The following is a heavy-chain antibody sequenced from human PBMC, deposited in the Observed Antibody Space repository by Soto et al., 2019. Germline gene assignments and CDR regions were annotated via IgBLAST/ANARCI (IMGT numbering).Heavy chain of an antibody. Sequence: QVQLVESGGGVVQPGRSLRLSCAASGFTFSSYGMHWVRQAPGKGLEWVAVIWYDGSNTYYADSVKGRFTISRDNSKNRLYLQMNSLGAEDKAVYYCARLYSRTYYFDYWGQGTLVTVSS. CDR2: IWYDGSNT. V-gene: IGHV3-33*01. D-gene: IGHD6-13*01. CDR1: GFTFSSYG. CDR3: ARLYSRTYYFDY. J-gene: IGHJ4*02.